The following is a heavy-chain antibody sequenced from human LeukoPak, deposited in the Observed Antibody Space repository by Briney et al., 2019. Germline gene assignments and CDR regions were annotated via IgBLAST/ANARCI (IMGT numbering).Heavy chain of an antibody. V-gene: IGHV1-18*01. CDR1: GYSFTSYG. J-gene: IGHJ6*02. Sequence: PGESLKISCKGSGYSFTSYGISWVRQAPGQGLEWMGWISAYSGNTNYAQKLQGRVTMTTDTSTSTAYMELRSLRSDDTAVYYCARDCSGGSCSLTPYYYYGMDVWGQGTTVTVSS. CDR2: ISAYSGNT. CDR3: ARDCSGGSCSLTPYYYYGMDV. D-gene: IGHD2-15*01.